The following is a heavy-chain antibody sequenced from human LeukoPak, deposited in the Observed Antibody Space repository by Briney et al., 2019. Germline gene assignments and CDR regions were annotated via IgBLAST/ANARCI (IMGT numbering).Heavy chain of an antibody. Sequence: PGRSLRLSCAASRFTFSSYAMHWVRQAPGKGLEWVAVISYDGSNKYYADSVKGRFTISRDNSKNTLYLQMNSLTADDTAVYYCAAQWLVSGGGQGTLVTVSS. D-gene: IGHD6-19*01. CDR3: AAQWLVSG. J-gene: IGHJ4*02. V-gene: IGHV3-30-3*01. CDR1: RFTFSSYA. CDR2: ISYDGSNK.